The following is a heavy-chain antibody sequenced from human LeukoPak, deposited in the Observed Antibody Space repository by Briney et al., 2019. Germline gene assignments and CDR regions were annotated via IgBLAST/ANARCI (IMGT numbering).Heavy chain of an antibody. D-gene: IGHD3-10*01. J-gene: IGHJ6*03. Sequence: SETLSLTCTVSGGSISSSSYYWGWIRQPPGKGLEWIGSIYYSGSTYYNPSLKSRVTISVDTSKNQFSLQLNSVTPEDTAVYYCAYGSGSYYPYYMDVWGKGTTVTISS. CDR2: IYYSGST. V-gene: IGHV4-39*01. CDR3: AYGSGSYYPYYMDV. CDR1: GGSISSSSYY.